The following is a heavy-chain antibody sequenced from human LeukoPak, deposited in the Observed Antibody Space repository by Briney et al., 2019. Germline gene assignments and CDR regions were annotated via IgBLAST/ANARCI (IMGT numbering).Heavy chain of an antibody. V-gene: IGHV3-9*01. Sequence: GRSLRLSCAASGFTFDDYAMHWVRQAPGKGLEWVSGISWNSGSIGYADSVKGRFTISRDNAKNSLYLQMNSLRAEDTALYYCAKDSDPSSGRSFDYWGQGTLVTVSS. CDR1: GFTFDDYA. J-gene: IGHJ4*02. CDR3: AKDSDPSSGRSFDY. D-gene: IGHD2-15*01. CDR2: ISWNSGSI.